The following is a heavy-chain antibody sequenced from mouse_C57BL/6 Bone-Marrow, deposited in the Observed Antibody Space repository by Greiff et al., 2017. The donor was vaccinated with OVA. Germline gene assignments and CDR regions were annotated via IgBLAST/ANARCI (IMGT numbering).Heavy chain of an antibody. CDR1: GFSLTSYG. V-gene: IGHV2-2*01. Sequence: VKLVESGPGLVQPSQSLSITCTVSGFSLTSYGVHWVRQSPGKGLEWLGVIWRGGSTDYNAAFISRLSISKDNSKSQVFFKMNSLQADDTAIYYCARKGGYGSSFAYWGQGTLVTVSA. D-gene: IGHD1-1*01. J-gene: IGHJ3*01. CDR2: IWRGGST. CDR3: ARKGGYGSSFAY.